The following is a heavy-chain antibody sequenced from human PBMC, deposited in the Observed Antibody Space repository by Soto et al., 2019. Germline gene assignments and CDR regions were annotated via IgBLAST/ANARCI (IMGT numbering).Heavy chain of an antibody. CDR3: TTDSYTTNIIVRFDY. V-gene: IGHV3-74*01. CDR1: GCTFISYW. Sequence: GGSLRLSCAAAGCTFISYWMHWVRQAPGKGLVWVSRINSDGSSTSYADSVKGRFAISRDDSKNMVYLEMNSLKTEDTAIYYCTTDSYTTNIIVRFDYWGHGTLVTVSS. J-gene: IGHJ4*01. D-gene: IGHD2-2*02. CDR2: INSDGSST.